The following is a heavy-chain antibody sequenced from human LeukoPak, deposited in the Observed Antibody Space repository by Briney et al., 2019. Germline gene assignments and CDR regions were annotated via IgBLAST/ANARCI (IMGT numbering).Heavy chain of an antibody. Sequence: PGGSLRLSCAASGFTFSRYEMNWVRQAPGEGLEWVSYISSSGSTIYYADSVKGRFTISRDNAKNSLYLQMNSLRGEDTAVYYCARSPSGYSGYDPVYYWGQGTLVTVSS. CDR1: GFTFSRYE. CDR2: ISSSGSTI. CDR3: ARSPSGYSGYDPVYY. J-gene: IGHJ4*02. D-gene: IGHD5-12*01. V-gene: IGHV3-48*03.